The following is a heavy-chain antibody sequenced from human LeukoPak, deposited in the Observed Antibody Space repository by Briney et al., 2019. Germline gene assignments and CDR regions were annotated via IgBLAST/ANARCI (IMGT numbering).Heavy chain of an antibody. V-gene: IGHV4-34*01. Sequence: SETLSLTCAVYGGSFSGYYWSWIRQPPENGLEWIGEINHSGSTNYNPSLKSRVTISVDTSKNQFSLKLSSVTAADTAVYYCARGSQSLGYCSGGSCRAKIFDYWGQGTLVTVSS. CDR1: GGSFSGYY. D-gene: IGHD2-15*01. CDR3: ARGSQSLGYCSGGSCRAKIFDY. CDR2: INHSGST. J-gene: IGHJ4*02.